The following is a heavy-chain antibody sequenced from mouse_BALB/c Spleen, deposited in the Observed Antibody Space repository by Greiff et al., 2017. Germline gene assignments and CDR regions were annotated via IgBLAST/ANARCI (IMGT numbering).Heavy chain of an antibody. CDR3: ARGGHPFFAY. V-gene: IGHV5-9*03. J-gene: IGHJ3*01. D-gene: IGHD3-1*01. CDR1: GFTFSSYT. CDR2: ISSGGGNT. Sequence: EVKLMESGGGLVKPGGSLKLSCAASGFTFSSYTMSWVRQTPEKRLEWVATISSGGGNTYYPDSVKGRFTISRDNAKNNLYLQMSSLRSEDTALYYCARGGHPFFAYWGQGTLGTVSA.